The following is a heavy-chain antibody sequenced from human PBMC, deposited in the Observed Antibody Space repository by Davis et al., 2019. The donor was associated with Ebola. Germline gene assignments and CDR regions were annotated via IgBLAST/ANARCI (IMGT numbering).Heavy chain of an antibody. V-gene: IGHV4-61*08. CDR1: GGSVSSGGYY. CDR2: INHSGST. Sequence: SETLSLTCTVSGGSVSSGGYYWSWIRQPPGKGLEWIGEINHSGSTNYNPSLKSRVTISVDTSKNQFSLKLSSVTAADTAVYYCARYRTMVRGVKLPQPVHMDVWGKGTTVSVSS. J-gene: IGHJ6*04. CDR3: ARYRTMVRGVKLPQPVHMDV. D-gene: IGHD3-10*01.